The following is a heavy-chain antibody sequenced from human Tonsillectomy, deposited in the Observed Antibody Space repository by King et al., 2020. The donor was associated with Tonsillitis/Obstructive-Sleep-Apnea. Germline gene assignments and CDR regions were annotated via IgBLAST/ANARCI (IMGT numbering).Heavy chain of an antibody. CDR1: GYTFSSFY. Sequence: GQLVQSGAEVKKPGASVKVSCKASGYTFSSFYIHWVRQAPGQGLEWVGVINPSGDSPTYAQKFQGRITMTRDTSTVTVYMELSSLRSDDSAVYYCASDDFWSGFYDWGQGTLVTVSS. CDR3: ASDDFWSGFYD. J-gene: IGHJ4*02. V-gene: IGHV1-46*01. D-gene: IGHD3-3*01. CDR2: INPSGDSP.